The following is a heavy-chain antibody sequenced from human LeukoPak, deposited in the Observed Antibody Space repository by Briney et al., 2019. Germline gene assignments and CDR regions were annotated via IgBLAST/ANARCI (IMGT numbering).Heavy chain of an antibody. J-gene: IGHJ6*03. CDR1: GLTFSSYW. V-gene: IGHV3-7*01. CDR2: IKQDGSEK. CDR3: ARDRFSSSWYGANYYYYMDV. Sequence: GGSLRLSCAASGLTFSSYWMSWVRQAPGKGLEWVANIKQDGSEKYYVDSVKGRFTISRDNAKNSLYLQMNSLRAEDTAVYYCARDRFSSSWYGANYYYYMDVWGKGTTVTVSS. D-gene: IGHD6-13*01.